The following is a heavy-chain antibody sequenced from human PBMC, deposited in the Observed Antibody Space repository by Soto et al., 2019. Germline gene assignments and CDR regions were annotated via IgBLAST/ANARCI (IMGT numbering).Heavy chain of an antibody. D-gene: IGHD3-10*01. CDR1: GYTFTAYY. CDR2: TSPRTGGA. CDR3: ARSSGSYSKWFDS. Sequence: ASVKVFCKTSGYTFTAYYMHWLRQAPGHGLEWLGWTSPRTGGAKYSHKFQGRVSMTRNTSITTAYMELTGLSTDDTAVYYCARSSGSYSKWFDSWGQGTLVTVSS. J-gene: IGHJ5*01. V-gene: IGHV1-2*02.